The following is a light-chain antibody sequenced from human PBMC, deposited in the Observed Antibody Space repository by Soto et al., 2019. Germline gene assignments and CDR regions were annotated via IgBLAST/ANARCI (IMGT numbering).Light chain of an antibody. Sequence: QSALTQPASVSASPGQSITISCTGTSSDIGGYIYVSWYQHHPGKAPRLMIYEDTKRPSGVSNRFSGSRSGNTASLTVSGLQAEDETDYYCCSYAGSSTYVFGTGTKLTVL. V-gene: IGLV2-23*01. CDR3: CSYAGSSTYV. CDR2: EDT. CDR1: SSDIGGYIY. J-gene: IGLJ1*01.